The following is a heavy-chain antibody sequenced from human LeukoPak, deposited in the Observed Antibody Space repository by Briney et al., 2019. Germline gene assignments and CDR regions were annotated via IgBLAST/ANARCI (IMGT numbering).Heavy chain of an antibody. D-gene: IGHD3-10*01. CDR3: AGSKSWFYYMDV. V-gene: IGHV3-13*01. CDR2: VGTAGDR. CDR1: GFTFSNYD. Sequence: GGSLRLSCAASGFTFSNYDMHWVRQVPGKGLEWVSTVGTAGDRYYSGSVKGRFTVSRENAKNSLYLQMNSLGVGDTAVYYCAGSKSWFYYMDVWGTGTTVTVSS. J-gene: IGHJ6*03.